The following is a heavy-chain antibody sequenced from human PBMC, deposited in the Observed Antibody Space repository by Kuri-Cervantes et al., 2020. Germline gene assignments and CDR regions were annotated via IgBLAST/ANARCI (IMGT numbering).Heavy chain of an antibody. CDR2: ISAYNGNT. D-gene: IGHD6-19*01. CDR1: GYTFTSYG. J-gene: IGHJ6*03. CDR3: ATGFLTAVALNSHYYMDV. Sequence: ASVKVSCKASGYTFTSYGISWVRQAPGQGLEWMGWISAYNGNTNYAQKLQGRVTTTEDTSTDTAYMELSSLRSEDTAVYYCATGFLTAVALNSHYYMDVWGKGTTVTVSS. V-gene: IGHV1-18*01.